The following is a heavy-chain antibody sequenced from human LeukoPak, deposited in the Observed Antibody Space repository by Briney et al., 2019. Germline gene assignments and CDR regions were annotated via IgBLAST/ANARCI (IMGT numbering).Heavy chain of an antibody. CDR2: INQDGRDK. D-gene: IGHD2-2*01. Sequence: GGCLRLSCAASGFTFSDYWMSWVRQAPGKGLEWVANINQDGRDKDYVDSVRGRFTISRDNTENSLFLHMDSLRAEDTAVYYCAKDLYCSSTSCYGGYWGQGTLVTVSS. CDR3: AKDLYCSSTSCYGGY. CDR1: GFTFSDYW. V-gene: IGHV3-7*03. J-gene: IGHJ4*02.